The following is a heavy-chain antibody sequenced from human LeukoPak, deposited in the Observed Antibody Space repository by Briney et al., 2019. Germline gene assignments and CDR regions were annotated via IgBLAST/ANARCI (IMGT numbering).Heavy chain of an antibody. CDR3: ARGAGFDY. J-gene: IGHJ4*02. D-gene: IGHD4/OR15-4a*01. Sequence: AGGSLRLSCAASGFTFSYYTMNWVRQAPGKGLEWVANIRQDGSEKYYVDSVKGRFTISRDNAKNSLYLQMNSLRAEDTAVYYCARGAGFDYWGQGTLVTVSS. V-gene: IGHV3-7*01. CDR2: IRQDGSEK. CDR1: GFTFSYYT.